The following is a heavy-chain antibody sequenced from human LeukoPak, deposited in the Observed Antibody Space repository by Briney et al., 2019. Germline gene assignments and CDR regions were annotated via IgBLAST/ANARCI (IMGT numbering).Heavy chain of an antibody. V-gene: IGHV3-21*01. D-gene: IGHD6-13*01. CDR2: ISSSSSYI. CDR1: GFTFSSYS. J-gene: IGHJ5*02. CDR3: ARAAESSSWYGNWFDP. Sequence: GGSLRLSCAASGFTFSSYSMNWVRQAPGKGLEWVSSISSSSSYIYYADSVKGRFTISRDNAKNSLYLQMNSLRAEDTAVYYCARAAESSSWYGNWFDPWGQGTLVTVSS.